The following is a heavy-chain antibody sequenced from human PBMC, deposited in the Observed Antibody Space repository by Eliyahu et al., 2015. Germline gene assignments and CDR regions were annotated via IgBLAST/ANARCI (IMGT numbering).Heavy chain of an antibody. CDR3: AREAPRLYYYDTSGYHLDH. Sequence: GDATHYADSVKGRFTISRDNSKNTLYLQLNSLRAEDTAVYYCAREAPRLYYYDTSGYHLDHWGQGTLVTVSS. J-gene: IGHJ4*02. CDR2: GDAT. D-gene: IGHD3-22*01. V-gene: IGHV3-53*01.